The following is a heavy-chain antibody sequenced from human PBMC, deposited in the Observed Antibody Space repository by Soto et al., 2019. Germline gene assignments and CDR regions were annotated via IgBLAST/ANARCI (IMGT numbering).Heavy chain of an antibody. D-gene: IGHD5-12*01. CDR1: GFTFSSNA. V-gene: IGHV3-30-3*01. J-gene: IGHJ4*02. CDR3: ARDSILSVSTRPPPLDY. CDR2: MSYDGSNE. Sequence: QVQLVESGGGVVQPGRSLRLSCAASGFTFSSNAMHWVRQAPGKGLEWVAVMSYDGSNEYYADSVKGRFTISRENSKNTLYLQMNSLRAEDTAVYYCARDSILSVSTRPPPLDYWGQGTLVTVSS.